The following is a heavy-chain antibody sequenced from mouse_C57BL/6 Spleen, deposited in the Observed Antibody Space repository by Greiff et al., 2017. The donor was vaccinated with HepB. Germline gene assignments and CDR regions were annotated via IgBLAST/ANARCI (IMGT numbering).Heavy chain of an antibody. Sequence: VQLQQSGAELVKPGASVKLSCTASGFNIKDYYMHWVKQRTEQGLEWIGRIDPEDGETKYAPKFQDKATITADTSSNTAYLQLSSLTSEDTAVYYCARGSGYAWFAYWGQGTLVTVSA. J-gene: IGHJ3*01. CDR3: ARGSGYAWFAY. D-gene: IGHD3-2*02. V-gene: IGHV14-2*01. CDR2: IDPEDGET. CDR1: GFNIKDYY.